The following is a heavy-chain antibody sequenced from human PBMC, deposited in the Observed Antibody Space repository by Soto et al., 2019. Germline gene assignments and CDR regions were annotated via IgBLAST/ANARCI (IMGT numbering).Heavy chain of an antibody. J-gene: IGHJ6*02. D-gene: IGHD3-9*01. V-gene: IGHV4-34*01. CDR2: INHSGST. Sequence: SETLSLTCAVYGGSFSGYYWSWIRQPPGKGLEWIGEINHSGSTNYNPSLKSRVTISVDTSKNQFSLKLSSVTAADTAVYYCARGSGYFDWLGLGYYYGMDVWGQGTTVTVSS. CDR1: GGSFSGYY. CDR3: ARGSGYFDWLGLGYYYGMDV.